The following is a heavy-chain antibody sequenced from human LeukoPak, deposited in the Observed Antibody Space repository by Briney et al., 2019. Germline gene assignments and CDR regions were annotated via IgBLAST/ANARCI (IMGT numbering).Heavy chain of an antibody. CDR1: GGTFGSYA. D-gene: IGHD3-3*01. J-gene: IGHJ4*02. CDR2: IIPILGIA. Sequence: ASVKVSCKASGGTFGSYAISWVRQAPGQGLEWMGRIIPILGIANYAQKFQGRVTITADKSTSTAYMELSSLRSEDTAVYYCAKDRSDYDFPWPFDYWGQGTLVTVSS. V-gene: IGHV1-69*04. CDR3: AKDRSDYDFPWPFDY.